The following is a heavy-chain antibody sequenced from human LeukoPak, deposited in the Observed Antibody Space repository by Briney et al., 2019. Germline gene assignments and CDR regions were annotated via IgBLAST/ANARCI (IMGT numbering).Heavy chain of an antibody. CDR1: GGSISSGGYY. J-gene: IGHJ4*02. CDR2: IYHSGST. CDR3: ARAEGRSDYFDY. Sequence: SETLSLTCTVSGGSISSGGYYWSWIRQPPGKGLEWIGYIYHSGSTYYNPSLKSRVTISVDRSKNQFSLKLSSVTAADTAVYYCARAEGRSDYFDYWGQGTLVPVSS. V-gene: IGHV4-30-2*01.